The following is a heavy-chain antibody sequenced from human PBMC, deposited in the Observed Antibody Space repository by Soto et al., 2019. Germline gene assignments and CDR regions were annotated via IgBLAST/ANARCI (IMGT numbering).Heavy chain of an antibody. CDR3: AREGDYSNYFDY. D-gene: IGHD4-4*01. CDR1: GFTFSSYS. J-gene: IGHJ4*02. Sequence: GGSLRLSCAASGFTFSSYSMNWVRQAPGKGLEWVSSISSSSSYIYYADSVKGRFTISRDNAKNSLYLQMNSLRAEDTAVYYCAREGDYSNYFDYWGQGTLVTVSS. V-gene: IGHV3-21*01. CDR2: ISSSSSYI.